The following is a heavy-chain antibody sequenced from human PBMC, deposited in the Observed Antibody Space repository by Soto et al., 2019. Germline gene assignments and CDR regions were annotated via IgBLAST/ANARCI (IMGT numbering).Heavy chain of an antibody. CDR1: GFTFSSYG. V-gene: IGHV3-30*18. CDR3: AKDFLLSLYYYYYGMDV. J-gene: IGHJ6*02. CDR2: ISYDGSNK. Sequence: PGGSLRLSCAASGFTFSSYGMHWVRQAPGKGLEWVAVISYDGSNKYYADSVKGRFTISRDNSKNTLYLQMNSLRAEDTAVYYCAKDFLLSLYYYYYGMDVWGHGTTVTVSS.